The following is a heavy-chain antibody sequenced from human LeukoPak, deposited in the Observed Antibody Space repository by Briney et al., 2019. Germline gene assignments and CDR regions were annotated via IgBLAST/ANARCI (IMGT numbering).Heavy chain of an antibody. CDR3: ARDSSGWYDY. Sequence: ASVKVSCKASGGTFSSYAISWVRQAPGQGLEWMGGIIPIFGTANYAQKFQGRVTITTDESTSTAYMELSGLRSEDTAVYYCARDSSGWYDYWGQGTLVTVSS. CDR1: GGTFSSYA. CDR2: IIPIFGTA. V-gene: IGHV1-69*05. D-gene: IGHD6-19*01. J-gene: IGHJ4*02.